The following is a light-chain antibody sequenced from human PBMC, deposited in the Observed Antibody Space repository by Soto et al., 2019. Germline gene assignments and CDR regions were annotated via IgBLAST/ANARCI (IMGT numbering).Light chain of an antibody. CDR3: ASWDDSLNGPV. Sequence: QSVLTQPPSASGTPGQRVTISCSGSSSKIGSNAVNWYQQLPGTAPKLLIYNSNQRPSGVPDRFSGSKSGTSASLAISGLQSEDEADYYCASWDDSLNGPVFGGWTKLTVL. CDR2: NSN. V-gene: IGLV1-44*01. J-gene: IGLJ3*02. CDR1: SSKIGSNA.